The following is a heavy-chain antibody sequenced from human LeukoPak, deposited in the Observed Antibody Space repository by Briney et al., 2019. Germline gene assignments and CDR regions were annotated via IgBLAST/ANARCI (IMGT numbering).Heavy chain of an antibody. J-gene: IGHJ6*03. D-gene: IGHD2-2*03. Sequence: PGGSLRLSCAASGFTFSSYEMNRVRQAPGKGLEWVSYISSSGSTIYYADSVKGRFTISRDNAKNSLYLQMNSLRAEDTAVYYCARVEIVVVPAAISYYYYYMDVWGKGTTVTVSS. CDR3: ARVEIVVVPAAISYYYYYMDV. CDR1: GFTFSSYE. V-gene: IGHV3-48*03. CDR2: ISSSGSTI.